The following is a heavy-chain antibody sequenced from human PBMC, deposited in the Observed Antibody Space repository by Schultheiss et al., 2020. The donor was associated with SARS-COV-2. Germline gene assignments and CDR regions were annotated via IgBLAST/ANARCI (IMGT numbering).Heavy chain of an antibody. CDR3: AKTHYNYGYYFDS. J-gene: IGHJ4*02. Sequence: GASLKISCKGSGYSFTNYWIAWVRQMPGKGLEWMGIIYPGDSDTRYSPSFQGQVTISADKSISTAYLQWSSLKASDTAMYYCAKTHYNYGYYFDSWGQGTMVTVSS. CDR1: GYSFTNYW. CDR2: IYPGDSDT. V-gene: IGHV5-51*01. D-gene: IGHD5-18*01.